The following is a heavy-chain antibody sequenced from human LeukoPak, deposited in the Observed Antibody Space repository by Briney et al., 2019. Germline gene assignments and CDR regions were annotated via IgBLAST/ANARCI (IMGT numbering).Heavy chain of an antibody. Sequence: SVKVSCKASGGTFSSYAISWVRQAPGQGLEWMGGIIPIFGTANYAQKFQGRVTITADDSTSKAYMELSSLRSEDTAVYYCAKHGGSRVTVADYFYYGMDVWGQGTTVTVSS. CDR3: AKHGGSRVTVADYFYYGMDV. CDR2: IIPIFGTA. CDR1: GGTFSSYA. D-gene: IGHD6-19*01. J-gene: IGHJ6*02. V-gene: IGHV1-69*01.